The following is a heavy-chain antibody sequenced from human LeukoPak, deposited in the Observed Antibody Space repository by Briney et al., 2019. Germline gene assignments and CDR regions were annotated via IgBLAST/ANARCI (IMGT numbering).Heavy chain of an antibody. CDR2: ISWNSGSI. J-gene: IGHJ4*02. CDR3: AKDIGSGIAGPLDY. Sequence: GGSLRLSCAASGFTFDDYAMHWVRQAPGKGLEWVSGISWNSGSIGYADSVKGRFTISRDKAKNSLYLQMNSLRAEDMALYYCAKDIGSGIAGPLDYWGQGTLVTVS. V-gene: IGHV3-9*03. CDR1: GFTFDDYA. D-gene: IGHD6-13*01.